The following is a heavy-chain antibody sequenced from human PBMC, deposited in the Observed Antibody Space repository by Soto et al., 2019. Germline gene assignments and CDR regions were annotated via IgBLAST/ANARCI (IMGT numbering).Heavy chain of an antibody. Sequence: SVKVSCKASGGTFSRYAISWVRQAPGQGLEWMGGIIPIFGTANYAQKFQGRVTITADESTSTAYMELSSLRSEDTAVYYCARVRVDERFGELSPLYYYYGMDVWGQGTTVTVSS. CDR2: IIPIFGTA. CDR3: ARVRVDERFGELSPLYYYYGMDV. J-gene: IGHJ6*02. V-gene: IGHV1-69*01. D-gene: IGHD3-10*01. CDR1: GGTFSRYA.